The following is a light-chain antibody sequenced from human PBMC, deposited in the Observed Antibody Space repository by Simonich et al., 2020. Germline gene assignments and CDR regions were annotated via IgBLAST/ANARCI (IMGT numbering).Light chain of an antibody. CDR2: EVY. V-gene: IGKV2D-29*02. J-gene: IGKJ2*01. CDR3: MQSIQLPMYT. CDR1: QSLLPSDGKTY. Sequence: DLVMTQTPLSLSVTPGQPASISCKSSQSLLPSDGKTYLYWYLKKPGQSPQLLIYEVYNRFSGVPDRFSGSGSGTDFTLKISRVEAEDVGVYYCMQSIQLPMYTFGQGTKLEIK.